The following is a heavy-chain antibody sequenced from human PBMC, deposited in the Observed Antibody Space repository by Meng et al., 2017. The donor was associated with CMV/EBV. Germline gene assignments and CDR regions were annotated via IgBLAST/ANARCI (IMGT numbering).Heavy chain of an antibody. D-gene: IGHD2-2*01. CDR2: ISYDGSNK. Sequence: GESLKISCAASGFTFSSYAMHWVRQAPGKGLEWVAVISYDGSNKYYADSVKGRFTISRDNSKNTLYLQMNSLRAEDTAVYYCARVSLRVVPAASYYYYYGMDVWGQGTTVTVSS. CDR3: ARVSLRVVPAASYYYYYGMDV. V-gene: IGHV3-30*04. J-gene: IGHJ6*02. CDR1: GFTFSSYA.